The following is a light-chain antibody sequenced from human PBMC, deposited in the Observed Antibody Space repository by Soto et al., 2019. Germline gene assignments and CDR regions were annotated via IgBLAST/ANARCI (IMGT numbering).Light chain of an antibody. J-gene: IGLJ2*01. V-gene: IGLV2-14*01. CDR2: EVS. CDR3: TSYTSTSALVV. Sequence: QSALTQPASVSGSPGQSITISCTGTSSDVGGYDYVSWYQQYPGEAPKLMIYEVSNRPSGVSNRFSGSESGNTAALTISGLRAEDEGVYYCTSYTSTSALVVFGGGTKLTVL. CDR1: SSDVGGYDY.